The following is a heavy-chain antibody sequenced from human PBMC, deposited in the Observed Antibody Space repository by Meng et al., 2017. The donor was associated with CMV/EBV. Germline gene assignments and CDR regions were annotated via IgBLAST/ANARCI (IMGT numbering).Heavy chain of an antibody. D-gene: IGHD4-23*01. CDR1: GFTVSSNY. V-gene: IGHV3-53*01. Sequence: GESLKISCEASGFTVSSNYMSWVRQAPGKGLEWVSVIYCGGSTYYADSVRGRFTISRDKSKNTLDLQMNSLSAEDTAVYYCASEGGNSTTDAFDLWGQGTMVTVSS. CDR3: ASEGGNSTTDAFDL. CDR2: IYCGGST. J-gene: IGHJ3*01.